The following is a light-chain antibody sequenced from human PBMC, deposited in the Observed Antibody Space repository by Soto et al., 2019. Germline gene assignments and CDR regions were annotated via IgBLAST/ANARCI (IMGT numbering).Light chain of an antibody. CDR2: DAS. CDR3: QQYNNWPPLT. Sequence: EIVMTQSPATLSVSPGDRATLSCRASKCVSSSLAWYQQIPGQAPRLLIYDASTRATGIPARFGGSGSGTELTLTISSLQSEDFAVHYCQQYNNWPPLTFGRGTKVELK. V-gene: IGKV3-15*01. J-gene: IGKJ4*01. CDR1: KCVSSS.